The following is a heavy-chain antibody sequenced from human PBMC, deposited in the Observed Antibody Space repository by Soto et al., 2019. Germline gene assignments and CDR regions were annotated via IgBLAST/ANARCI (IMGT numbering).Heavy chain of an antibody. D-gene: IGHD5-12*01. CDR2: INHSGST. CDR3: ARGRGYSGYDKLRLFDY. Sequence: SETLSLTCAVYGGSFSGYYWSWIRQPPGKGLEWIGEINHSGSTNYNPSLKSRVTISVDTSKNQFSLKLSSVTAADTAVYYCARGRGYSGYDKLRLFDYWGQGTLVTVSS. CDR1: GGSFSGYY. J-gene: IGHJ4*02. V-gene: IGHV4-34*01.